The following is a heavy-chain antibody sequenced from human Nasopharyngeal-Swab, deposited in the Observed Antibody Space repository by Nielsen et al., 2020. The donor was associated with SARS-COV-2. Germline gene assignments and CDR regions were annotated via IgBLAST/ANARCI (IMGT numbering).Heavy chain of an antibody. CDR3: ARDGRGSYDAFDI. Sequence: SVTVSCKDSGYTFPSYGFSWVRQAPGQGLEWMGWISAYNGNTNYAQKLQGRVTMPPDTSTSTAYMELKSLRSDDTAVYYCARDGRGSYDAFDIWGQGTMVTVSS. CDR2: ISAYNGNT. CDR1: GYTFPSYG. D-gene: IGHD3-16*01. J-gene: IGHJ3*02. V-gene: IGHV1-18*01.